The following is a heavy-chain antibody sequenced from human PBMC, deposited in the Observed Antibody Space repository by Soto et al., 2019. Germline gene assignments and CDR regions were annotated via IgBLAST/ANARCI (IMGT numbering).Heavy chain of an antibody. CDR1: GYTFTSYG. CDR3: ARDARELNWNYRSYYYYYGMDV. CDR2: ISAYNGNT. V-gene: IGHV1-18*01. Sequence: QVQLVQSGAEVKKPGASVKVSCKASGYTFTSYGISWVRQAPGQGLEWMGWISAYNGNTNYAQKLQGRVTMTTDTSTSTAYMERRSLRSDDTAVYYCARDARELNWNYRSYYYYYGMDVWGQGTTVTVSS. D-gene: IGHD1-7*01. J-gene: IGHJ6*02.